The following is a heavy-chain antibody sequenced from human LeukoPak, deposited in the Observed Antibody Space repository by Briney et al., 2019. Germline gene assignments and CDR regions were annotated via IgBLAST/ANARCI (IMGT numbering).Heavy chain of an antibody. Sequence: GGSLRLSCAASGFTFSSYAMSWVRQAPGKGLEWVSAISGSGGSTYYADSVKGRFTISRDNSKNTLYLEMNSLRAEDTAIYYCAKMKGHPLPKYYMDVWGQGTTVTGSS. CDR2: ISGSGGST. V-gene: IGHV3-23*01. CDR3: AKMKGHPLPKYYMDV. CDR1: GFTFSSYA. J-gene: IGHJ6*01. D-gene: IGHD1-26*01.